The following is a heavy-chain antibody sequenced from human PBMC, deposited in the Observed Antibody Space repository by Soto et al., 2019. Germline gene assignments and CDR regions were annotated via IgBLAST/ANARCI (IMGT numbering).Heavy chain of an antibody. CDR1: GFTFDDHN. Sequence: EVHLVESGGGVVQPGGSLRLSCAASGFTFDDHNMHWIRQAPGKGLEWVSLVSWDGDTTYYADSVKGRFTISRDNSENSLYLQMSGLTTEDTALYYCASSQADYWGQGTLVTVSS. CDR2: VSWDGDTT. J-gene: IGHJ4*02. CDR3: ASSQADY. V-gene: IGHV3-43*01.